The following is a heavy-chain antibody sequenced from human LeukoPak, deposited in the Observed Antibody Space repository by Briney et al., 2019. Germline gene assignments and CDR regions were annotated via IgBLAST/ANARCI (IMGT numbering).Heavy chain of an antibody. V-gene: IGHV4-34*01. Sequence: SETLSLTCAVYGGSFSGYYWSWIRQPPGKGLEWIGEINHSGSTNYNPSLKSRVTISVDTSKNQFSLKLSSVTAADTAVYYCARGTGPPLGYCSGGSCYGYYFDYWGQGTLVTVSS. D-gene: IGHD2-15*01. J-gene: IGHJ4*02. CDR3: ARGTGPPLGYCSGGSCYGYYFDY. CDR1: GGSFSGYY. CDR2: INHSGST.